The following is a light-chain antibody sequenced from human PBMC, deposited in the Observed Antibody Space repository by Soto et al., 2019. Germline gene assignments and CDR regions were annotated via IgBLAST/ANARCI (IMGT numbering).Light chain of an antibody. V-gene: IGKV1-39*01. Sequence: DIQMTQSPSSLSASLGERVTITCRASQSINNYLNWYQQEEGKAPKLLIYAATSLQSGIPSRFSVSGSGTEFTLTISSLQPGDFATYYCQQSYNSPYTFGLGTKLEIK. CDR2: AAT. CDR3: QQSYNSPYT. J-gene: IGKJ2*01. CDR1: QSINNY.